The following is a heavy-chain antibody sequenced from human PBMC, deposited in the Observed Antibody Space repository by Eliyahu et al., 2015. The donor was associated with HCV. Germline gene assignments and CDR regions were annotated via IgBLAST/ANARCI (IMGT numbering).Heavy chain of an antibody. CDR2: XHYSGST. D-gene: IGHD6-19*01. CDR3: ASGGGGIAVAGTGGWFDP. J-gene: IGHJ5*02. V-gene: IGHV4-59*01. Sequence: QVQLQESGPGLVKPSETLSLTCTVSGGSITTYYWSWIRQPPGKGLEWIGYXHYSGSTNYNPXLKSRVTISLDTSRNQFSLNLTSVTAADTAVYYCASGGGGIAVAGTGGWFDPWGQGTLVTVSS. CDR1: GGSITTYY.